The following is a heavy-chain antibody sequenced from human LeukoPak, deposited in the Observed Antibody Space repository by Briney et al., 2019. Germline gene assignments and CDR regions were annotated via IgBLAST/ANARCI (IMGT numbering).Heavy chain of an antibody. CDR1: GFTFSSYA. J-gene: IGHJ4*02. D-gene: IGHD6-19*01. V-gene: IGHV1-69*01. CDR2: IIPIFGTA. Sequence: GGSLRLSCAASGFTFSSYAISWVRQAPGQGLEWMGGIIPIFGTANYAQKFQGRVTITADESTSTAYMELSSLRSEDTAVYYCARGSVAVAGPYYFDYWGQGTLVTVSS. CDR3: ARGSVAVAGPYYFDY.